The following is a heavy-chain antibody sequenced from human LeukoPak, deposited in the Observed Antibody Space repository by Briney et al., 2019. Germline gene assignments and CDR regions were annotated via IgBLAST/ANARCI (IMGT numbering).Heavy chain of an antibody. J-gene: IGHJ6*04. CDR3: ARHIVVVPAATSGMDV. D-gene: IGHD2-2*01. CDR2: IWYDGSKK. CDR1: GFTFSSYG. V-gene: IGHV3-33*01. Sequence: GGSLRLSCAASGFTFSSYGMHWVRQAPGKGLEWVAVIWYDGSKKYYADSVKGRFTISRDNSKNTLYPQMNSLRAEDTAVYYCARHIVVVPAATSGMDVWGKGTTVTVSS.